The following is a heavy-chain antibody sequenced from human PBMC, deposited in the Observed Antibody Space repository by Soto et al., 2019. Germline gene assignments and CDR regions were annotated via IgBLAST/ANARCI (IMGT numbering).Heavy chain of an antibody. Sequence: GGSLRLSCAASGFTFSTYWMSWVRQAPGKGLEWVAHMKHDGTEKYYVDSVKGRFTIYSDSAKTSLYLQMDSLRDEDTAVYFCATWLGGLNYWGQGAPVTVSS. D-gene: IGHD3-16*01. CDR2: MKHDGTEK. CDR1: GFTFSTYW. CDR3: ATWLGGLNY. V-gene: IGHV3-7*02. J-gene: IGHJ4*02.